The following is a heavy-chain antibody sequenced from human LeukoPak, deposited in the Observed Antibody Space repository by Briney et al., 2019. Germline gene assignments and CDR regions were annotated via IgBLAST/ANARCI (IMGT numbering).Heavy chain of an antibody. CDR3: VREADYGVYRY. CDR2: ISSSSNYV. J-gene: IGHJ4*02. CDR1: GFTFSNFG. Sequence: GGSLRLSCAASGFTFSNFGMTWVRPPRGKGLECVSSISSSSNYVQSADSLKGRFTTYRDNAKNSLYLQMNSLRVEDTAVYYCVREADYGVYRYWGQGTLVTVSS. V-gene: IGHV3-21*01. D-gene: IGHD4-17*01.